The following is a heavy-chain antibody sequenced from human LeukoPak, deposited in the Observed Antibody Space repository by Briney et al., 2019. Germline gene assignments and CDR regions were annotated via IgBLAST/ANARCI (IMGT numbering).Heavy chain of an antibody. Sequence: PGGPLKLSCAASGFTFSGSAMHWVRQASGKGLEWVGRIRSKANNYATAYAASVKGRFTNSRDDSKNTAYLQMNSLKTEDTAVYYCTTMYSSGWFPFDYWGQGTLVTVSS. CDR3: TTMYSSGWFPFDY. CDR2: IRSKANNYAT. V-gene: IGHV3-73*01. J-gene: IGHJ4*02. D-gene: IGHD6-19*01. CDR1: GFTFSGSA.